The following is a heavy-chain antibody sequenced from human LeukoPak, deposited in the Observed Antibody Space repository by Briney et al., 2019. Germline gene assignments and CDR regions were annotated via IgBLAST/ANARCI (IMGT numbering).Heavy chain of an antibody. D-gene: IGHD3-9*01. CDR1: GYTFTGYY. Sequence: ASVKVSCKASGYTFTGYYMHWVRQAPGQGLEWMGWINPNSGGTNYAQKFQGRVTMTRDTSITTAYMELSNLKSDDTAVYYCARVHSILTGHDNWGQGTRVIVSS. CDR3: ARVHSILTGHDN. V-gene: IGHV1-2*02. J-gene: IGHJ4*02. CDR2: INPNSGGT.